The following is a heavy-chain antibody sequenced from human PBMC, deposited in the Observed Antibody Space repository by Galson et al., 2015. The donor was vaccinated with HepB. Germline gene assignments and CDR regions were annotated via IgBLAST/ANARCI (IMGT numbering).Heavy chain of an antibody. CDR3: AREIVAMMVDY. Sequence: SVKVSCKASGYTFTGYYIHWVRQAPGQGLEWMGWINPNSGGTNYAQNLQGRVTMTRDTSISTAYMELSSLRSDDTAVYYCAREIVAMMVDYWGQGTLVTVSS. CDR2: INPNSGGT. J-gene: IGHJ4*02. CDR1: GYTFTGYY. V-gene: IGHV1-2*02. D-gene: IGHD5-12*01.